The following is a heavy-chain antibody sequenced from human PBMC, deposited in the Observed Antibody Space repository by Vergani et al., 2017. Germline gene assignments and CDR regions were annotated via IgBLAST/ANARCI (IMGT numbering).Heavy chain of an antibody. J-gene: IGHJ5*02. CDR1: GFTFSSYG. V-gene: IGHV3-33*01. CDR3: ARDGSAADLWWFDP. CDR2: IWYDGSNK. D-gene: IGHD6-13*01. Sequence: QVQLVESGGGVVQPGMSLRLSCAASGFTFSSYGMHWVRQAPGKGLEWVAVIWYDGSNKYYADSVKGRFTISRDNSKNTLYLQMNSLRAEDTAVYYCARDGSAADLWWFDPWGQGTLVTVSS.